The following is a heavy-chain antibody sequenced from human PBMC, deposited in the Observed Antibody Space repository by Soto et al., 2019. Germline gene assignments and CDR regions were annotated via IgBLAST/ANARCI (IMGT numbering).Heavy chain of an antibody. CDR2: INAGNGNT. V-gene: IGHV1-3*01. CDR3: ARDDLNSSSWYYYYYYYGMDV. Sequence: ASVKVSCKASGYTFTSYAMHWVRQAPGQRLEWMGWINAGNGNTKYSQKFQGRVTITRDTSASTAYMELSSLRSEDTAVYYCARDDLNSSSWYYYYYYYGMDVWGQGTTVTVSS. D-gene: IGHD6-13*01. CDR1: GYTFTSYA. J-gene: IGHJ6*02.